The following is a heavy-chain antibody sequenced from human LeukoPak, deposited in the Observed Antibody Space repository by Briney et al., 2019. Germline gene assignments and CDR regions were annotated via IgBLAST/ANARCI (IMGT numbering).Heavy chain of an antibody. Sequence: AASVKVSCKASGGTFSSYAISWVRQAPGQGLEWMGGIIPIFGTANYAQKFQGRVTITADESTSTAYMELSSLRSEDTAVYYCARVSVDVDQFDAFDIWGQGTMVTVSS. V-gene: IGHV1-69*13. J-gene: IGHJ3*02. D-gene: IGHD5-12*01. CDR1: GGTFSSYA. CDR3: ARVSVDVDQFDAFDI. CDR2: IIPIFGTA.